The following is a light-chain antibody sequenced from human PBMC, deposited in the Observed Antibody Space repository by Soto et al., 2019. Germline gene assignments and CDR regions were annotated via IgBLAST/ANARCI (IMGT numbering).Light chain of an antibody. CDR2: GVS. CDR1: SSDVGGYNY. Sequence: QSVLTQPASVSGSPGQSITVSCTGTSSDVGGYNYVSWYQQHPGKAPKIMIYGVSNRPSGVSNRFSGSKSGNTASLTISGLQAEDEADYYCSSYTSRSTLNYVFGTGTKVTVL. J-gene: IGLJ1*01. CDR3: SSYTSRSTLNYV. V-gene: IGLV2-14*01.